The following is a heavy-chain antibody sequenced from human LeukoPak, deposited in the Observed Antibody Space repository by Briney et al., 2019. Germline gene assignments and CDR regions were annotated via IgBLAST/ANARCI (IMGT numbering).Heavy chain of an antibody. CDR2: INHSGST. J-gene: IGHJ6*03. Sequence: SETLSLTCAVYGGSFSGYYWSWIRQPPGKGLEWIGEINHSGSTNYNPSLKSRVTISVDTSKNQFSLKLSSVTAADTAVYYCAKPSGGYQSNNNNYYMDVWGKGTTVTVSS. D-gene: IGHD2-15*01. CDR1: GGSFSGYY. V-gene: IGHV4-34*01. CDR3: AKPSGGYQSNNNNYYMDV.